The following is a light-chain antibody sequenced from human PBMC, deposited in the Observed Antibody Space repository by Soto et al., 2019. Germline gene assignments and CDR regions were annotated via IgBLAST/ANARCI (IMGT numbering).Light chain of an antibody. CDR3: HQYGTSPRT. V-gene: IGKV3-20*01. J-gene: IGKJ1*01. CDR1: QSVSTSY. CDR2: ATS. Sequence: EIVLTQSPGTLSLSPGERATLSCRAGQSVSTSYLTWYQQKPGQAPRLLIYATSNRATGIPDRFSGSGSGTDFTLTISRLEPEDFAVYYCHQYGTSPRTFGQGTKVEI.